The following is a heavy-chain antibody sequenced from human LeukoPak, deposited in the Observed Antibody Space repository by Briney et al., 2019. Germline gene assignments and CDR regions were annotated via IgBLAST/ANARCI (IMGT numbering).Heavy chain of an antibody. Sequence: GASVKVSCKASGYTFTNFGISWVRQAPGQGLEWMGWISVYNGDTNYVQKLQGRVTMTTDTSTDTAYMELRSLRSDDTAVYYCAREDRLLPAGLEVDYWGQGTLVTVSS. J-gene: IGHJ4*02. CDR1: GYTFTNFG. CDR2: ISVYNGDT. CDR3: AREDRLLPAGLEVDY. D-gene: IGHD2-2*01. V-gene: IGHV1-18*01.